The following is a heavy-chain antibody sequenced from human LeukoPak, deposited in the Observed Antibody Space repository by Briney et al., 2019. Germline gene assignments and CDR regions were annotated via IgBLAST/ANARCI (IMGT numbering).Heavy chain of an antibody. CDR1: GYTFTGYY. CDR2: INPNSGGA. J-gene: IGHJ4*02. Sequence: ASVKVSCKASGYTFTGYYMHWVRQAPGQGLEWMGWINPNSGGANYAQKFQGRVTMTRDTSISTAYMELSRLRSDDTAVYYCACGIQLWTSPDYWGQGTLVAVSS. CDR3: ACGIQLWTSPDY. V-gene: IGHV1-2*02. D-gene: IGHD5-18*01.